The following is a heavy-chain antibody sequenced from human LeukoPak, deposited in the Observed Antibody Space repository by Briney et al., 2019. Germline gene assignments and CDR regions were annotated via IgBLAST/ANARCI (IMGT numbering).Heavy chain of an antibody. D-gene: IGHD6-25*01. Sequence: GGSLRLSCAASGFTFDDYGMSRVRQVPRKGLEWVSGINWNGGSTGYADSVKGRFTISRDNAKNSLYLQMNSLRAEDTALYYCARDEPTQRAFDIWGQGTMVTVSS. CDR1: GFTFDDYG. CDR3: ARDEPTQRAFDI. CDR2: INWNGGST. V-gene: IGHV3-20*04. J-gene: IGHJ3*02.